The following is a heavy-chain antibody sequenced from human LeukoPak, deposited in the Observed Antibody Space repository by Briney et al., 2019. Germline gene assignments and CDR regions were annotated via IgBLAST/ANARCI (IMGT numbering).Heavy chain of an antibody. CDR3: ARPTRKGAAEVMDF. J-gene: IGHJ4*02. D-gene: IGHD6-25*01. CDR2: IHYSGNT. CDR1: GGSISGYY. V-gene: IGHV4-59*08. Sequence: SETLSLTCTVSGGSISGYYWSWIRQPPGKGLEWIAYIHYSGNTNYNPSLKNRVTVSVDTCKTQFSLRLSSVTAADTADYYCARPTRKGAAEVMDFWGQGTLVTVSS.